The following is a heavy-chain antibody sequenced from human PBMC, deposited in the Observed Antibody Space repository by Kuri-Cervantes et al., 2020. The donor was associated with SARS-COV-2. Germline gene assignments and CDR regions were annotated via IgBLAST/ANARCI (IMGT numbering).Heavy chain of an antibody. D-gene: IGHD3-3*01. CDR3: ARGGDFWSGYYTGFGMDV. J-gene: IGHJ6*02. CDR1: GGSISSYY. V-gene: IGHV4-59*01. CDR2: IYYSGST. Sequence: GSLRLSCTVSGGSISSYYWSWIRQPPGKGLEWMGYIYYSGSTNYNPSLKSRVTISVDTSKNQFSLKLSSVTAADTAVYYCARGGDFWSGYYTGFGMDVWGQGTTVTVSS.